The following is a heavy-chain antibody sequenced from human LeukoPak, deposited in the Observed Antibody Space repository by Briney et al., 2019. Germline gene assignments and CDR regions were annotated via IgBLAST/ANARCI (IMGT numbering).Heavy chain of an antibody. CDR1: GGSFSGYY. J-gene: IGHJ4*02. CDR2: INHSGST. Sequence: PSETLSLTCAVYGGSFSGYYWSWIRQPPGKGLEWIGEINHSGSTNYNPSLKSRVTISVETSKNQFSLKLSSVTAADTAVYYCARDREQWLVQGRRSFGYWGQGTLVTVSS. CDR3: ARDREQWLVQGRRSFGY. D-gene: IGHD6-19*01. V-gene: IGHV4-34*01.